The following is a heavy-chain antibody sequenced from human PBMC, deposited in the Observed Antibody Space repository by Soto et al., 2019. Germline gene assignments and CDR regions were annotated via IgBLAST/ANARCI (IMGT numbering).Heavy chain of an antibody. CDR1: GGSISGYY. CDR2: IYYSGST. V-gene: IGHV4-59*12. Sequence: SETLSLTCTVSGGSISGYYWSWIRQPPGKGLEWIGYIYYSGSTYYNPSLKSRVTISVDTPKNQFSLKLSSVTAADTAVYYCARSVFPWGQGTLVTSPQ. CDR3: ARSVFP. J-gene: IGHJ5*02.